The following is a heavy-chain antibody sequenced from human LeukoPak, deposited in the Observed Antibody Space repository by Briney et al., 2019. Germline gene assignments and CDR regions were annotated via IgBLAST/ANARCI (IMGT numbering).Heavy chain of an antibody. J-gene: IGHJ4*02. D-gene: IGHD7-27*01. CDR2: IGTSGGDI. CDR1: GFTFSNYV. V-gene: IGHV3-23*01. Sequence: PGGSLRLSCAASGFTFSNYVMIWVRQAPGKGLEWVSIIGTSGGDIHYADSVKGRFSISRDNSKNTLSLQMNSLRVNVTAVYYCARDPNWGSGYWGQGTLVTVSS. CDR3: ARDPNWGSGY.